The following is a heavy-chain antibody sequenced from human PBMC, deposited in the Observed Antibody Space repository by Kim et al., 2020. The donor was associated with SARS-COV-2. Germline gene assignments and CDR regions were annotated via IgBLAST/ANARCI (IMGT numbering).Heavy chain of an antibody. V-gene: IGHV4-59*08. Sequence: SETLSLTYTVSGGSISSYYWSWIRQPPGKGLEWIGYIYYSGSTNYNPSLKSRVTISVDTSKNQFSLNLSSVTAADTAVYYCARHRITMVRGVIGGMDVWGQGTTVTVSS. CDR3: ARHRITMVRGVIGGMDV. CDR2: IYYSGST. CDR1: GGSISSYY. J-gene: IGHJ6*02. D-gene: IGHD3-10*01.